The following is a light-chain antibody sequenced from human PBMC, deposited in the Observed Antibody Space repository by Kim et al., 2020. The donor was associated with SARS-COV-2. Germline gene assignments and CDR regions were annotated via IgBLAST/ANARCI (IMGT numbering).Light chain of an antibody. CDR3: QQTNNFPFT. Sequence: DIQMTQSQSFVSASVGDRVTISCRASQDFRSWLSWYQQRPGQAPRLLIYAAYNLQTGVPSRFSGSGSGTDFTLTISSLQPEDFATYNCQQTNNFPFTFGQGTKLEIK. J-gene: IGKJ2*01. CDR2: AAY. CDR1: QDFRSW. V-gene: IGKV1-12*01.